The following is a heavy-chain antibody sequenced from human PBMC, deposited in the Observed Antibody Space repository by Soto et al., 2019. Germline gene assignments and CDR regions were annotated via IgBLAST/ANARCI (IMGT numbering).Heavy chain of an antibody. CDR1: GFTFSNYD. J-gene: IGHJ6*02. CDR3: ARELHGGSYGMDV. V-gene: IGHV3-13*01. Sequence: EVQLVESGGGLVQPGGSLRLSCAASGFTFSNYDMHWVRQVTGKGLEWASGITTAGDTYYPGSVKGRFTISREKAKNSLYLQMNSLSAGDTAVYYCARELHGGSYGMDVWGQGTTVTVSS. CDR2: ITTAGDT.